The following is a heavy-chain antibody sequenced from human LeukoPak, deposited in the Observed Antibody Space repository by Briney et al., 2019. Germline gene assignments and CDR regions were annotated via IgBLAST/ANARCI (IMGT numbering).Heavy chain of an antibody. J-gene: IGHJ3*02. CDR1: GGSISSSSYY. D-gene: IGHD4-17*01. CDR3: AREGGSTVTTPGAFDI. Sequence: PSETLSLTCTVSGGSISSSSYYWGWIRQPPGKGLEWIGRIYTSGSTNYNPSLKSRVTMSVDTSKNQFSLKLSSVTAADTAVYYCAREGGSTVTTPGAFDIWGQGTMVTVSS. CDR2: IYTSGST. V-gene: IGHV4-39*07.